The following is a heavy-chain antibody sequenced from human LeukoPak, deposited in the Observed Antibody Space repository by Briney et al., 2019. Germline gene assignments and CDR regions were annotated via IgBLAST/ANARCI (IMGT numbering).Heavy chain of an antibody. Sequence: ASVKVSCKASGYTFTGYYMHWVRQAPGQGLEWMGWINPNSGGTNYAQKFQGRVTMTRDTSISTAYMELSRLRSDDTAVYYCARQSYYDSSEVDYWGQGTLVTVSS. CDR2: INPNSGGT. J-gene: IGHJ4*02. D-gene: IGHD3-22*01. V-gene: IGHV1-2*02. CDR1: GYTFTGYY. CDR3: ARQSYYDSSEVDY.